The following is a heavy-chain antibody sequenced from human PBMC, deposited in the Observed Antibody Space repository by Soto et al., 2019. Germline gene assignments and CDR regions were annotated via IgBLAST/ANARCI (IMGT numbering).Heavy chain of an antibody. CDR2: IYHSGST. CDR1: GGSISSGGYS. CDR3: ARAHHGITMVRGVIIISYFDY. J-gene: IGHJ4*02. D-gene: IGHD3-10*01. Sequence: SETLSLTCAGSGGSISSGGYSWSWIRQPPGKGLEWIGYIYHSGSTYYNPSLKSRVTISVDRSKNQFSLKLSSVTAADTAVYYCARAHHGITMVRGVIIISYFDYWGQGTLVT. V-gene: IGHV4-30-2*01.